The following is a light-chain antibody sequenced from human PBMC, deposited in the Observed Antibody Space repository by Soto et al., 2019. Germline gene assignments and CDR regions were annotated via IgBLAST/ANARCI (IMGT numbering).Light chain of an antibody. CDR2: DAS. CDR3: HQRSNWPLYT. Sequence: DIVLTQSPAALSLSPGERATLSCRASHSVDTYLAWYNHKHGQPPRLLIYDASNRATGIPDMVSGSGSRRDFTLTISSLEPEDFAVYYCHQRSNWPLYTFGPGNKLEIK. J-gene: IGKJ2*01. CDR1: HSVDTY. V-gene: IGKV3-11*02.